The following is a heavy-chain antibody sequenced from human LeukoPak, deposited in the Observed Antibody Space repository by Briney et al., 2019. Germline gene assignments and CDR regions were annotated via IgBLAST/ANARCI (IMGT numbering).Heavy chain of an antibody. CDR1: GGSISSSSYY. V-gene: IGHV4-39*07. D-gene: IGHD6-13*01. J-gene: IGHJ6*03. CDR2: IYYSGST. Sequence: SETLSLTCTVSGGSISSSSYYWGWIRQPPGKGLEWIGSIYYSGSTNYNPSLKSRVTISVDTSKNQFSLKLSSVTAADTAVYYCARVRSGSSWGYYYYYMDVWGKGTTVTVSS. CDR3: ARVRSGSSWGYYYYYMDV.